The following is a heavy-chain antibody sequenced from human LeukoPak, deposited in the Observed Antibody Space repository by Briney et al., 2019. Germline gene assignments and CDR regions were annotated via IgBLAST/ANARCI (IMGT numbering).Heavy chain of an antibody. CDR1: GFTFSSYA. CDR2: IRYGGSTK. Sequence: PGGSLRLSCAASGFTFSSYAMSWVRQAPGKGLEWVAFIRYGGSTKYYADSVEGRFTISRDNSKNTLYLQMNSLRAQDTAVYYCAKSLAEAHTYFDYWGQGTLVTVSS. V-gene: IGHV3-30*02. J-gene: IGHJ4*02. CDR3: AKSLAEAHTYFDY.